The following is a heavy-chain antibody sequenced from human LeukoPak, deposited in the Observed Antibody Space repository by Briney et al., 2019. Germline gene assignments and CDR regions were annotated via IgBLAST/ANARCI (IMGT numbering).Heavy chain of an antibody. CDR3: ATGDYYDSSGIFDY. J-gene: IGHJ4*02. V-gene: IGHV3-53*01. Sequence: GGSLRLSCAASGFTVSSNYMSWVRQAPGKGLEWVSVIYSGGSTYYADSVKGRFTIFRDNSKNTLYLQMNSLRAEDTAVYYCATGDYYDSSGIFDYWGQGTLVTVSS. D-gene: IGHD3-22*01. CDR1: GFTVSSNY. CDR2: IYSGGST.